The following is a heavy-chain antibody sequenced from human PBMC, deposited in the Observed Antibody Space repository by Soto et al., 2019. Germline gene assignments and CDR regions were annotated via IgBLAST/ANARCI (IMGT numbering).Heavy chain of an antibody. V-gene: IGHV3-33*01. D-gene: IGHD1-26*01. CDR1: GFTFSSYG. J-gene: IGHJ6*02. Sequence: QVQLVESGGGVVQPGRSLRLSCAASGFTFSSYGMHWVRQAPGKGLEWVAVIWYDGSNKYYADSVKGRFTVSRDNSKNTLYLQMNSLRAEDTAVYYCARDPGEGATSYYYGMDVWGQGTTVTVSS. CDR3: ARDPGEGATSYYYGMDV. CDR2: IWYDGSNK.